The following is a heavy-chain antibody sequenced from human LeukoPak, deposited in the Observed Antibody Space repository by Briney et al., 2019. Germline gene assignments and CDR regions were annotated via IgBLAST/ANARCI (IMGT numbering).Heavy chain of an antibody. D-gene: IGHD6-19*01. V-gene: IGHV4-59*12. Sequence: PSETLSLTCTVSGGSISSYYWSWIRQPPGKGLGWIGYIYYSGSTNYNPSLKSRVTISVDTSKNQFSLKLSSVTAADTAVYYCARASAVAGTFDYWGQGTLVTVSS. CDR1: GGSISSYY. J-gene: IGHJ4*02. CDR2: IYYSGST. CDR3: ARASAVAGTFDY.